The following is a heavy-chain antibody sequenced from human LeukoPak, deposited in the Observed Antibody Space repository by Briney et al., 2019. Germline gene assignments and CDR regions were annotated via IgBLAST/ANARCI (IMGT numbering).Heavy chain of an antibody. CDR1: GYTFTSYY. D-gene: IGHD6-13*01. J-gene: IGHJ5*02. CDR3: ARDKTDRSSYSWFDP. Sequence: SVKVSCNASGYTFTSYYMHWVRQAPGQGLEWMGIINPSGGSTSYAQKFQGRVTMTRDTSTSTIYMELSSLRSEDTAVYYCARDKTDRSSYSWFDPWGQGTLVTVSS. V-gene: IGHV1-46*01. CDR2: INPSGGST.